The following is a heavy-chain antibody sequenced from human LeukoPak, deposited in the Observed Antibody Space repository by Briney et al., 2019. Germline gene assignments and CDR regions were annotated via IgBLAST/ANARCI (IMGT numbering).Heavy chain of an antibody. D-gene: IGHD3-3*01. J-gene: IGHJ4*02. V-gene: IGHV4-39*01. CDR3: ARVSWSGYLFDH. Sequence: SETLSLTCTVSGGSISSSGYYWGWIRQPPGKGLEWIGTIYYSGSTYYNPSLKSRVTISVDTSKNQFSLKLSSVTAADTAVYYCARVSWSGYLFDHWGQGTLVTVSS. CDR2: IYYSGST. CDR1: GGSISSSGYY.